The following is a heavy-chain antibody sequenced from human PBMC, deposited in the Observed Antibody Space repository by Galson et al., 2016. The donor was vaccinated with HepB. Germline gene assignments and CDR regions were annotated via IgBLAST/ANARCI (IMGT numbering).Heavy chain of an antibody. D-gene: IGHD3-22*01. CDR2: IIPIFATA. J-gene: IGHJ4*02. CDR3: ARGSHYYDSSGPFAY. V-gene: IGHV1-69*13. Sequence: SVKVSCKASGGTFSSYATSWVRQAPGQGLEWMGRIIPIFATANYAQRLHGRVTITADESTSTAYMELSSLRSEDTAVYYCARGSHYYDSSGPFAYWGQGTLVTVSS. CDR1: GGTFSSYA.